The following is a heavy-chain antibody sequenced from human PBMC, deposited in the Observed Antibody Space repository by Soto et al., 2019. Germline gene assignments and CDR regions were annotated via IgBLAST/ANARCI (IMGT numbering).Heavy chain of an antibody. CDR3: ARDRVAGIKYFDY. Sequence: GGSLRLSCAASGFTFSSYWMSWVRQAPGKGLEWVANIKQDGSEKYYVDSVKGRFTISRDNAKNSLYLQMNSLRAEDTAVYYCARDRVAGIKYFDYWGQGTLVTVSS. V-gene: IGHV3-7*05. D-gene: IGHD6-19*01. CDR1: GFTFSSYW. J-gene: IGHJ4*02. CDR2: IKQDGSEK.